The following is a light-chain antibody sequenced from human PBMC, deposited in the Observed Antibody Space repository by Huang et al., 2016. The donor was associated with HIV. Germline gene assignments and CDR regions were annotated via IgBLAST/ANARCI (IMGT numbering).Light chain of an antibody. Sequence: PGERATVSCRASQNINDFLAWYQQTPGQPPRLLIYDASTRASGIPARFSGNGSGTYFTLMISSVEPEDFAIYYCQQRSTWPRSITFGQGTRLEI. J-gene: IGKJ5*01. CDR1: QNINDF. CDR3: QQRSTWPRSIT. V-gene: IGKV3-11*01. CDR2: DAS.